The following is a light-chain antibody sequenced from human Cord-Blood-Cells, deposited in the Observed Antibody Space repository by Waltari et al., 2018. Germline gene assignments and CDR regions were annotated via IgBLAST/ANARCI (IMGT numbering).Light chain of an antibody. CDR2: SNN. V-gene: IGLV1-47*02. CDR1: SSTIGSNY. J-gene: IGLJ3*02. CDR3: AAWDDSLSGWV. Sequence: QSVLTQPPSASWTPGQRVTISCSVSSSTIGSNYVYWYQQLPGTAPKLLIYSNNQRPSGVPDRFSGSKSGTSASLAISGLRSEDEADYYCAAWDDSLSGWVFGGGTKLTVL.